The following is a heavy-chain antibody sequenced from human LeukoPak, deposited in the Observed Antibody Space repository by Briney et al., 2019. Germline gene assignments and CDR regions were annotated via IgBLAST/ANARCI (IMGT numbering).Heavy chain of an antibody. CDR1: GGTFSSYA. V-gene: IGHV1-69*13. J-gene: IGHJ5*02. CDR3: AKGRRYNILTGYYVSEVDP. D-gene: IGHD3-9*01. CDR2: IIPIFGTA. Sequence: SVKVSCKASGGTFSSYAISWVRQAPGQGLEWMGGIIPIFGTANYAQKFQGRVTITADESTSTAYMELSSLRAEDTAVYYCAKGRRYNILTGYYVSEVDPWGQGTLVTVSS.